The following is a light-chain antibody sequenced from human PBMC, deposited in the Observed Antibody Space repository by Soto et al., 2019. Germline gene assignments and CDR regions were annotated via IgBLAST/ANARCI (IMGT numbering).Light chain of an antibody. CDR2: DAS. J-gene: IGKJ5*01. V-gene: IGKV3-11*01. Sequence: DIVLTQSPDTLSLSPGERATLSCRASQSISATYLAWYQQKPGQAPRLLIYDASNRATGIPARFSGSGSGTDFTLTISSLEPEDFAVYYCQQRSNWPPNTFGQGTRLEIK. CDR3: QQRSNWPPNT. CDR1: QSISATY.